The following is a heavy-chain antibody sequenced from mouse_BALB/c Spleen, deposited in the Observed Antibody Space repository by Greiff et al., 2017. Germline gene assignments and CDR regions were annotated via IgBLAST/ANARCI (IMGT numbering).Heavy chain of an antibody. D-gene: IGHD2-2*01. CDR2: ISYSGST. CDR3: ARYLYGFYAMDY. Sequence: EVKVEESGPGLVKPSQSLSLTCTVTGYSITSDYAWNWIRQFPGNKLEWMGYISYSGSTSYNPSLKSRISITRDTSKNQFFLQLNSVTTEDTATYYCARYLYGFYAMDYWGQGTSVTVSS. V-gene: IGHV3-2*02. J-gene: IGHJ4*01. CDR1: GYSITSDYA.